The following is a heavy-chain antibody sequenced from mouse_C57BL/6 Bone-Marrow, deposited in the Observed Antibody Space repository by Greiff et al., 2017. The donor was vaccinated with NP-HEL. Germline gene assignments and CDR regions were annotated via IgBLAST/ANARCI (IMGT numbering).Heavy chain of an antibody. D-gene: IGHD2-2*01. CDR1: GFTFSSYG. CDR3: ASVNYLYGYGGYLDV. Sequence: EVMLVESGGDLVKPGGSLKLSCAASGFTFSSYGMSWVRQTQDKRLEWVATISSGGSYTYYPDSVKGRFTISRDNAKNTLYLQMSRLKPEDTATYFCASVNYLYGYGGYLDVWGAGTTVTVSS. CDR2: ISSGGSYT. V-gene: IGHV5-6*01. J-gene: IGHJ1*01.